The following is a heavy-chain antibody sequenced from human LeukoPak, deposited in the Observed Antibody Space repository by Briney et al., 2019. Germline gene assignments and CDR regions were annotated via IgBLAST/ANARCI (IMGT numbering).Heavy chain of an antibody. V-gene: IGHV4-59*01. CDR1: GGSISSYY. D-gene: IGHD2-15*01. CDR2: IYYSGST. J-gene: IGHJ4*02. Sequence: NPSGTLSLTCAVSGGSISSYYWSWIRQPPGKGLEWIGYIYYSGSTNYNPSLKSRVTISVDTSKNQFSLKLSSVTAADTAVYYCARDGRPYCSGGSSSPTHFDYWGQGTLVTVSS. CDR3: ARDGRPYCSGGSSSPTHFDY.